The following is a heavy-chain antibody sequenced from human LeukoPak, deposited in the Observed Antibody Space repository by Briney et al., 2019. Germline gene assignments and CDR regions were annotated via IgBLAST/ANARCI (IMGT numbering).Heavy chain of an antibody. Sequence: KPSETLSLTCAVSGGSISSGGYSWSWIRQPPGKGLEWIGYIYYSGSTYYNPSLKSRVTISVDTSKNQFSLKLSSVTAADTAVYYCARDRGDYVDYWGQGTLVTVSS. D-gene: IGHD4-17*01. V-gene: IGHV4-30-4*07. CDR2: IYYSGST. CDR1: GGSISSGGYS. CDR3: ARDRGDYVDY. J-gene: IGHJ4*02.